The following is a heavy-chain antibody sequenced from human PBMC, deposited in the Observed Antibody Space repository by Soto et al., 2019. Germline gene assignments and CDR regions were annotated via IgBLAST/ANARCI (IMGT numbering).Heavy chain of an antibody. Sequence: SETLSLTCTVSGGSISSYYWSWIRQPPGKGLEWIGYIYYSGSTNYNPSLKSRVTISVDTSKNQFSLKLSSVTAADTAVYYCARGGGQQLVLFDYWGQGTLVTVSS. CDR3: ARGGGQQLVLFDY. CDR2: IYYSGST. CDR1: GGSISSYY. J-gene: IGHJ4*02. V-gene: IGHV4-59*01. D-gene: IGHD6-13*01.